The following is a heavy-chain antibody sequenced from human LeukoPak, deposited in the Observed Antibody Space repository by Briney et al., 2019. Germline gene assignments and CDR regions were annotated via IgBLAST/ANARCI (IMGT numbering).Heavy chain of an antibody. Sequence: SETLSLTCAVYGGSFSGYYWSWIRQSPGEGLEWIGEINHSGSTNYNPSLKSRVTISVDTSKNQFSVKLSSVTAADTAVYYCARGGGYSYGYVDYWGQGTLVTVSS. CDR2: INHSGST. CDR3: ARGGGYSYGYVDY. CDR1: GGSFSGYY. J-gene: IGHJ4*02. V-gene: IGHV4-34*01. D-gene: IGHD5-18*01.